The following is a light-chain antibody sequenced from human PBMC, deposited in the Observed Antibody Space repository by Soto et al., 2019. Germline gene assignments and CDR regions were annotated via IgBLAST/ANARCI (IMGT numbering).Light chain of an antibody. V-gene: IGKV1-5*01. CDR1: QSISSW. J-gene: IGKJ1*01. CDR3: QKYNSYSWT. Sequence: DIQMTQSPSTLSSSVGDRVTITCRAGQSISSWLAWYQQKPGKAAKLLIYDASSLESGVPSRFSGSGSGTEFTLTTRSLQPDDFATYYCQKYNSYSWTFGQGTKVDI. CDR2: DAS.